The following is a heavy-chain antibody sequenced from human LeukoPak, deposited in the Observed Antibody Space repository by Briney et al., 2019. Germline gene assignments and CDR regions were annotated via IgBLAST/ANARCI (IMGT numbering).Heavy chain of an antibody. D-gene: IGHD3-10*01. Sequence: RTGGSLRLSSAGSGFSFSTLLMYWVRQAPGKGLVWVSYINIDERITGYADSVKGRFTISRDNAKNTLYLQMNSLRAEDTAIYYCFREGGDWGQGTLVTVSS. CDR2: INIDERIT. V-gene: IGHV3-74*01. J-gene: IGHJ4*02. CDR3: FREGGD. CDR1: GFSFSTLL.